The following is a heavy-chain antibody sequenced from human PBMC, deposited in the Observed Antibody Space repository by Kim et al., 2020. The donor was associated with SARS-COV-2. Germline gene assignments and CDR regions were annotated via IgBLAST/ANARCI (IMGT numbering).Heavy chain of an antibody. V-gene: IGHV4-34*01. CDR2: INHSGST. J-gene: IGHJ5*02. CDR1: GGSFSGYY. CDR3: ARLAAAGVP. D-gene: IGHD6-13*01. Sequence: SETLSLTCAVYGGSFSGYYWSWIRQPPGKGLEWIGEINHSGSTNYNPSLKSRVTISVDTSKNQFSLKLSSVTAADTAVYYCARLAAAGVPWGQGTLVTVSS.